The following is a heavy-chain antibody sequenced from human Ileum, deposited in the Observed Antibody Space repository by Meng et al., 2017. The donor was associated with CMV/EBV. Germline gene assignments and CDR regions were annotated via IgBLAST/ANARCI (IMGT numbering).Heavy chain of an antibody. Sequence: GESLKISCAASGFTFSSYSMNWVRQAPGKGLEWVSSISSSSSYIYYADSVKGRFTISRDNAKNSLYLQMNSLRAEDTAVYYCARGQAGTCWVQGTLVTVSS. CDR3: ARGQAGTC. CDR2: ISSSSSYI. J-gene: IGHJ4*02. D-gene: IGHD6-13*01. CDR1: GFTFSSYS. V-gene: IGHV3-21*01.